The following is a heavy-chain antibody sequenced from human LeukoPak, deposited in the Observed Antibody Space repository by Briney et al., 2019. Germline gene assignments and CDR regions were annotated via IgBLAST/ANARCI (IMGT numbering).Heavy chain of an antibody. Sequence: QAGGSLRLSCAASGFTFSIYWVHWVRPAPGKGLVWVSSINSDGSSTSYADSVKGRFTISRDNAKNTLYLQMNTLRAEDTAVYYCVKGLEWLPTGGVDYWGQGTLVTVSS. D-gene: IGHD3-3*01. CDR1: GFTFSIYW. CDR3: VKGLEWLPTGGVDY. V-gene: IGHV3-74*01. J-gene: IGHJ4*02. CDR2: INSDGSST.